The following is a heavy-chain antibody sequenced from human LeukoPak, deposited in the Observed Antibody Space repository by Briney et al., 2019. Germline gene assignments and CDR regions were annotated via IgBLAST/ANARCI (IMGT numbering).Heavy chain of an antibody. CDR1: GGSISSGSYY. J-gene: IGHJ5*02. CDR3: AKNYGDLNWFDP. Sequence: SETLSLTCTVSGGSISSGSYYWSWIRQPAGKGLEWIGRIYTSGSTNYNPSLKSRVTISVDTSKNQFSLKLSSVTAADTAVYYCAKNYGDLNWFDPWGQETLVTVPS. V-gene: IGHV4-61*02. D-gene: IGHD4-17*01. CDR2: IYTSGST.